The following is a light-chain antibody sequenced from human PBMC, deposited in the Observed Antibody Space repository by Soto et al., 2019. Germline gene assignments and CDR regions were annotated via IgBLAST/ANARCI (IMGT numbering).Light chain of an antibody. CDR1: SGSVSTGYH. CDR3: VLYMGGGSYV. V-gene: IGLV8-61*01. Sequence: QTVVTQEPSFSVSPGGTVTLTCGLTSGSVSTGYHPSWYQQTPGQAPRTLIYSTNTRSSGVPVRFSGSILGNKAALTIAGAQADDESDYYCVLYMGGGSYVFGTGTKLTVL. J-gene: IGLJ1*01. CDR2: STN.